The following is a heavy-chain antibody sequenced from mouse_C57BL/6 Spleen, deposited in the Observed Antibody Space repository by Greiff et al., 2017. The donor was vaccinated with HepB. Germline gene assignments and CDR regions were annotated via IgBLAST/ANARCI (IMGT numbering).Heavy chain of an antibody. J-gene: IGHJ3*01. D-gene: IGHD2-4*01. CDR2: ISSGGDYI. V-gene: IGHV5-9-1*02. CDR3: TLIYYDPAWFAY. Sequence: EVKLMESGEGLVKPGGSLKLSCAASGFTFSSYAMSWVRQTPEKRLEWVAYISSGGDYIYYADTVKGRFTISRDNARNTLYLQMSSLKSEDTAMYYCTLIYYDPAWFAYWGQGTLVTVSA. CDR1: GFTFSSYA.